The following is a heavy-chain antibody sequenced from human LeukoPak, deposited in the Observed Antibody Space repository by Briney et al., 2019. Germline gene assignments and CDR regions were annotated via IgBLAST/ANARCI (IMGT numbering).Heavy chain of an antibody. V-gene: IGHV4-4*07. D-gene: IGHD3-22*01. Sequence: PSETLSLTCTVSGGSISSYYWSWIRQPAGEGLEWIGRIYTSGSTNYNPSLKSRVTMSVDTSKNQFSLKLSSVTAADTAVYYCARGSGRYYDSSGYYYFDYWGQGTLVTVSS. CDR2: IYTSGST. CDR3: ARGSGRYYDSSGYYYFDY. CDR1: GGSISSYY. J-gene: IGHJ4*02.